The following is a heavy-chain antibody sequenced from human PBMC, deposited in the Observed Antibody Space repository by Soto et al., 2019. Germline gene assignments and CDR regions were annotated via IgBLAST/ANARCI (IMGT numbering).Heavy chain of an antibody. V-gene: IGHV1-18*01. J-gene: IGHJ4*02. Sequence: ASVKVSCKASGYTFTSYGISWVRQAPGQGLEWMGWISAYNGNTNYAQKLQGRVTMTTDTSTSTAYMELRSLRSDDTAVYYCARDDYRHIVATINEYWGQGTLVTVSS. CDR2: ISAYNGNT. CDR3: ARDDYRHIVATINEY. D-gene: IGHD5-12*01. CDR1: GYTFTSYG.